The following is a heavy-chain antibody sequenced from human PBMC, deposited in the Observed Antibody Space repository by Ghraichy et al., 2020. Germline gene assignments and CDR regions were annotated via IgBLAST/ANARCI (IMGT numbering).Heavy chain of an antibody. CDR3: AKDLLAYYGSGSYSGHDFDY. CDR1: GFTFSSYA. V-gene: IGHV3-23*01. J-gene: IGHJ4*02. CDR2: ISGSGGST. Sequence: GGSLRLSCAASGFTFSSYAMSWVRQAPGKGLEWVSAISGSGGSTYYADSVKGRFTISRDNSKNTLYLQMNSLRAEDTAVYYCAKDLLAYYGSGSYSGHDFDYWGQGTLVTVSS. D-gene: IGHD3-10*01.